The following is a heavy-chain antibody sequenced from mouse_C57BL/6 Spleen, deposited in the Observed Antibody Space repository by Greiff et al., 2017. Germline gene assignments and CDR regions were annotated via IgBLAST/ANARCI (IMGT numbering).Heavy chain of an antibody. CDR3: ATNYDGYYFFDY. CDR2: IDPSDSYT. Sequence: VKLQQPGAELVMPGASVKLSCKASGYTFTSYWMHWVKQRPGQGLEWIGEIDPSDSYTNYNQKFKGKSTLTVDKSSSTAYMQLSSLTSEDSAVYYCATNYDGYYFFDYWGQGTTLTVSS. CDR1: GYTFTSYW. V-gene: IGHV1-69*01. J-gene: IGHJ2*01. D-gene: IGHD2-3*01.